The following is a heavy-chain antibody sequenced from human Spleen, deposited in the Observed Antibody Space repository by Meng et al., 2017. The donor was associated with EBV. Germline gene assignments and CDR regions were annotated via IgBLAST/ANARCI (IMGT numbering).Heavy chain of an antibody. CDR3: ARGPYYE. CDR1: GGSFSSYY. D-gene: IGHD1-26*01. V-gene: IGHV4-34*01. CDR2: INQSGSI. J-gene: IGHJ4*02. Sequence: QVQLKQWGHGLLKPSGTLSLPCAVSGGSFSSYYWSWIRQPPGKGLEWIGEINQSGSIYYNPSLMGRVTISGDTSRNQFSLKLISVTAADTAVYYCARGPYYEWGQGTLVTVSS.